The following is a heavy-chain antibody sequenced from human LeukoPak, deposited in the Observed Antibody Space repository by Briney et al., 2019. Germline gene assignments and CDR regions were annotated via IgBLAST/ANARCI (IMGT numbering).Heavy chain of an antibody. V-gene: IGHV1-3*01. CDR3: ARDIVVVPAAPYGVDV. J-gene: IGHJ6*04. CDR2: INAGNGNT. D-gene: IGHD2-2*01. CDR1: GYTFTSYA. Sequence: GALVKVSCKASGYTFTSYAMHWVRQAPGQRLEWMGWINAGNGNTKYSQKFQGRVTITRDTSASTAYMELSSLRSEDTAVYYCARDIVVVPAAPYGVDVWGKGTTVTVSS.